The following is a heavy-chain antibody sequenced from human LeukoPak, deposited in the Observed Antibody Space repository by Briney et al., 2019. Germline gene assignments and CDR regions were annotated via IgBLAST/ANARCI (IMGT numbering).Heavy chain of an antibody. J-gene: IGHJ3*02. Sequence: GDSVKVSCKASGYTFTSYYMHWVRQAPGEGLEWMGIIITSGGSASYAQKFQGRVTMTRDTSTSTVYMELSSLRSEDTAVYYCARTLYYYDSSAYYPGAFDIWGQGTMVTVSS. CDR3: ARTLYYYDSSAYYPGAFDI. V-gene: IGHV1-46*01. CDR1: GYTFTSYY. D-gene: IGHD3-22*01. CDR2: IITSGGSA.